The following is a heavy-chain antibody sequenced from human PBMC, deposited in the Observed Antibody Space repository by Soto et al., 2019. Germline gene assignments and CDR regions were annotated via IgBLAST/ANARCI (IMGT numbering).Heavy chain of an antibody. J-gene: IGHJ6*02. CDR3: AGSGYYHNSGMDV. CDR1: GGSISSDGYC. V-gene: IGHV4-30-2*01. D-gene: IGHD3-22*01. CDR2: IYHSGNT. Sequence: QLQLQESGSGLLKPSQTLSLTCAVYGGSISSDGYCWIWIRQPPGQGLVWIGYIYHSGNTYYNPAVRNRVPTSVDRSKNQFALKLSSVSAADMAVYYRAGSGYYHNSGMDVWGQGTSVTV.